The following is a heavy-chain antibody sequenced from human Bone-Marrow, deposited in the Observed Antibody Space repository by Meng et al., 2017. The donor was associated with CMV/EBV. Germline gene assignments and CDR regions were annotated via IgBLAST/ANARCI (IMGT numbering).Heavy chain of an antibody. CDR1: GGTFSSYT. D-gene: IGHD3-10*01. J-gene: IGHJ3*01. Sequence: SVKVSCKASGGTFSSYTISWVRQAPGQGLEWMGGIIPYLDEPNYAQTFQGRVTITSDRSTAAYMELSSLRSEDTAVYFCAGRGPYGRALDVWGQGTLVTVSS. CDR3: AGRGPYGRALDV. V-gene: IGHV1-69*10. CDR2: IIPYLDEP.